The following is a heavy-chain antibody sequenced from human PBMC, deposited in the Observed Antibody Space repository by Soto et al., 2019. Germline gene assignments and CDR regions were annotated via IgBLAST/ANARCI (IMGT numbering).Heavy chain of an antibody. Sequence: QNRGKGLEWIGYIYDSGRTYYNPSLKSRVNISVETSKNQFSLKLSSVTAAGTAVYYCAFFFQAEDGIRDYCTVSAFLLNRSSDL. CDR3: AFFFQAEDGIRDYCTVSAFLLNRSSDL. V-gene: IGHV4-31*02. D-gene: IGHD3-9*01. J-gene: IGHJ2*01. CDR2: IYDSGRT.